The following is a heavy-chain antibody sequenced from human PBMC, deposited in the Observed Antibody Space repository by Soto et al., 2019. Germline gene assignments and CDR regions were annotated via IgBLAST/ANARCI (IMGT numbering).Heavy chain of an antibody. D-gene: IGHD3-10*01. V-gene: IGHV1-69*13. J-gene: IGHJ6*02. CDR2: IIPIFGTA. CDR1: GGTFSSYA. CDR3: ASSRYYYGSGSYYNGRGVYGMDV. Sequence: ASVKVSCKASGGTFSSYAISWVRQAPGQGLEWMGGIIPIFGTANYAQKFQGRVTITADESTSTAYMELSSLRSEDTAVYYCASSRYYYGSGSYYNGRGVYGMDVWGQGTTVTVSS.